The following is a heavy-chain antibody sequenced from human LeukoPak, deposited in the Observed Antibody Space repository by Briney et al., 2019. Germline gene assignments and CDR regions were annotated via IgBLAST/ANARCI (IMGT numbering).Heavy chain of an antibody. CDR2: FGPEDGET. J-gene: IGHJ5*02. CDR3: ATDRRVEQWLVRGWFDP. D-gene: IGHD6-19*01. Sequence: VASVKVSCKVSGYTLTELSMHWVRQAPGKGLEWMGGFGPEDGETIYAQKFQGRVTMTEDTSTDTAYMELSSLRSEDTAVYYCATDRRVEQWLVRGWFDPWGQGTLVTVSS. V-gene: IGHV1-24*01. CDR1: GYTLTELS.